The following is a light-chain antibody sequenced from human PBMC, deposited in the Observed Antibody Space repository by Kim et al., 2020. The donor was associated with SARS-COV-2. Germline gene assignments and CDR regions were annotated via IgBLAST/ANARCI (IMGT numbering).Light chain of an antibody. J-gene: IGKJ1*01. CDR3: QKCDSAPCT. CDR2: AAS. CDR1: QDISNY. Sequence: ASVGDSVTITCRASQDISNYLAWFQLKPGKAPQLLIYAASALQPGVPSRFSGSGSGTDFTLTVTSLQPEDVATYYCQKCDSAPCTFGQGTKVDIK. V-gene: IGKV1-27*01.